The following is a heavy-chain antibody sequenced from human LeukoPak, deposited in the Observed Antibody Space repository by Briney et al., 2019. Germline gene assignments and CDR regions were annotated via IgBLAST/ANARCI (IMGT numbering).Heavy chain of an antibody. CDR3: ARYDSSGWYYLDY. CDR2: ISSSGSII. Sequence: GGPLTLSCAASGFTFSDYYMSWNRQAPGKGLEWVSYISSSGSIIYYADSVKGRLTISRDNAKNSLYLQMNSLRAEDTAVYYCARYDSSGWYYLDYWGQGILVTVSS. V-gene: IGHV3-11*01. D-gene: IGHD6-19*01. J-gene: IGHJ4*02. CDR1: GFTFSDYY.